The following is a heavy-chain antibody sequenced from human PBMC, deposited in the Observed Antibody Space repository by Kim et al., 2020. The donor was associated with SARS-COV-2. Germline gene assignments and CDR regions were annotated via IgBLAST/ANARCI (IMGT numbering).Heavy chain of an antibody. D-gene: IGHD2-21*01. CDR3: AKGERDWVNDY. Sequence: SVKVSCKASGGTFSSYAISWVRQAPGQGLEWMGRIIPILGIANYAQKFQGRVTITADKSTSTAYMELSSLRSEDTAVYYCAKGERDWVNDYWGQGTLVTVSS. J-gene: IGHJ4*02. V-gene: IGHV1-69*04. CDR1: GGTFSSYA. CDR2: IIPILGIA.